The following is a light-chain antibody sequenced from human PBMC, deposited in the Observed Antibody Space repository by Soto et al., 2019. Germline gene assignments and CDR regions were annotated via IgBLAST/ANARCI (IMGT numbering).Light chain of an antibody. CDR3: TSYTGSAPFSV. V-gene: IGLV2-14*03. CDR1: TTDVDGYDY. CDR2: DVN. J-gene: IGLJ1*01. Sequence: QSALTQPASVSGSPGQSITISCTGATTDVDGYDYVSWYQQHPGQAPKLMIFDVNNRPSGVSGRFSGSKSGDTASLTISGLQAEDDGDYYCTSYTGSAPFSVFGSGTKVTVL.